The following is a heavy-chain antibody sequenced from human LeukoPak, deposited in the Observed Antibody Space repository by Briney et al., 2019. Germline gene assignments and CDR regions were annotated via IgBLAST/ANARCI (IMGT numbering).Heavy chain of an antibody. D-gene: IGHD2-2*01. Sequence: GGSLRLSCAASRFTFSDHYMSWIRLAPGKGLEWVSYISSSGSNIYYADSVKGRFTISRDNAKNSLYLQMNSLRAEDTAVYYCARGGHCSSTGCSGYFDYWGQGTLVTVSS. J-gene: IGHJ4*02. CDR3: ARGGHCSSTGCSGYFDY. CDR1: RFTFSDHY. V-gene: IGHV3-11*01. CDR2: ISSSGSNI.